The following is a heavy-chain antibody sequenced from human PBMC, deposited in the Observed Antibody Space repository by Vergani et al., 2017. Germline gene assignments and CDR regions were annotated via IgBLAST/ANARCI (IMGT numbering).Heavy chain of an antibody. V-gene: IGHV1-2*02. CDR3: ARGASANDYGDYINWFDP. D-gene: IGHD4-17*01. CDR1: GYTFTGYY. CDR2: INPNSGGT. J-gene: IGHJ5*02. Sequence: QVQLVQSGAEVKKPGASVKVSCKASGYTFTGYYMHWVRQAPGQGLEWMGWINPNSGGTNYAQKFQGRVTMTRDTSISTAYMEVSRLRSDDTAVYYCARGASANDYGDYINWFDPWGQGTLVTVSS.